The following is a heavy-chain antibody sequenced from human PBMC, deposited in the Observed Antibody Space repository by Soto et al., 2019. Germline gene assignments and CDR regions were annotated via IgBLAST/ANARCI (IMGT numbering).Heavy chain of an antibody. Sequence: PSETLSLPSAVVGGYFIGYCWRWIRQTHGKGLEWIGEIIPSGSTNYNPSLKSRVTISVDTSKNQFSLKLSSVTAADTAVYYCARETDIVATIGYYYGMDVWGQGTTVTVSS. CDR1: GGYFIGYC. V-gene: IGHV4-34*12. CDR3: ARETDIVATIGYYYGMDV. CDR2: IIPSGST. J-gene: IGHJ6*02. D-gene: IGHD5-12*01.